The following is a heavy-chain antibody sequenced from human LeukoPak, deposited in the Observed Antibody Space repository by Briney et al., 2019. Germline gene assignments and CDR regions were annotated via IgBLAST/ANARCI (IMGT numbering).Heavy chain of an antibody. CDR1: GFTFSSSE. V-gene: IGHV3-48*03. CDR2: IGSSDTTV. Sequence: GGSLRLSCAASGFTFSSSEMNWVRQAPGKGLEWVSYIGSSDTTVHYADSVEGRSTISRDNAKNSLYLQMNSLRAEDTAIYYCARLTVTTKDAFDIWGQGTMVTVSS. CDR3: ARLTVTTKDAFDI. J-gene: IGHJ3*02. D-gene: IGHD4-17*01.